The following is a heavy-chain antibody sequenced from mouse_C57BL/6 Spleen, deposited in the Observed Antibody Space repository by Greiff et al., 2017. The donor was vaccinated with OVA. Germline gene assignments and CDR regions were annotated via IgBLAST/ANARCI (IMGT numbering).Heavy chain of an antibody. CDR2: IYPRSGNT. CDR3: AREDTTGSNWYIDV. D-gene: IGHD1-1*01. V-gene: IGHV1-81*01. Sequence: LEESGAELAMPGASVKLSCKASGYTFTSYGIRWVKQRTGQGLEWIGEIYPRSGNTYYNEKFKGKATLTADKSSSTAYMELRSLTSEDSAVYFCAREDTTGSNWYIDVWGTGTTVTVSS. CDR1: GYTFTSYG. J-gene: IGHJ1*03.